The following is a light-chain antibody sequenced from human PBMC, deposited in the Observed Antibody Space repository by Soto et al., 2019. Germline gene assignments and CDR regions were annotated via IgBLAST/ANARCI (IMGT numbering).Light chain of an antibody. V-gene: IGLV1-40*01. CDR1: NSNIGIVHD. CDR3: QSYDSRLSGWV. CDR2: ENT. J-gene: IGLJ3*02. Sequence: QSVLTQPPSVSGAPGQRVTISCNGSNSNIGIVHDVHWYQQLPGTAPKLLIYENTNRLSGVPERFSGFKSAAAAFLAITGLQADDEADYYCQSYDSRLSGWVFGGGTKLTVL.